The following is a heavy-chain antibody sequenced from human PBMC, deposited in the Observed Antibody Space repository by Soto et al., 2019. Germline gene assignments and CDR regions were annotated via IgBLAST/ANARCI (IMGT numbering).Heavy chain of an antibody. CDR3: ARRYCSSTSCLAGFDP. CDR2: INHSGRT. J-gene: IGHJ5*02. Sequence: KTSETLSLTCAVYGGSFSGDHWSWIRQPPGKGLEWIGEINHSGRTNYNPSLKSRVTISVDTSKKQISLKLNSVTAADTAVYYCARRYCSSTSCLAGFDPWGRGTLVTVSS. CDR1: GGSFSGDH. V-gene: IGHV4-34*01. D-gene: IGHD2-2*01.